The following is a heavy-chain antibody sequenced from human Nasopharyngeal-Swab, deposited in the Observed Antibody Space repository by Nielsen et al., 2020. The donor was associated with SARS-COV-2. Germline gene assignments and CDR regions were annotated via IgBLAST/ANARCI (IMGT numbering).Heavy chain of an antibody. Sequence: ASVKVSCKVSGYTLTELSMHWVRQAPGKGLEWMGGFDSEDGETIYAQKFQGRVTMTEDTSTDTAYMELSSLRSEDTAVYYCATAARYCSSTSCYTFSYWGQGTLVTVSS. V-gene: IGHV1-24*01. CDR1: GYTLTELS. D-gene: IGHD2-2*02. J-gene: IGHJ4*02. CDR2: FDSEDGET. CDR3: ATAARYCSSTSCYTFSY.